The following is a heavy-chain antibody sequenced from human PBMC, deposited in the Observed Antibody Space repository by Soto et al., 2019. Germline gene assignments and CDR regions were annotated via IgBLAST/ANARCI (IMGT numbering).Heavy chain of an antibody. CDR1: GFTFSAHY. J-gene: IGHJ6*02. CDR3: ARDRQPSSYIGLDV. CDR2: ISDTSGTI. D-gene: IGHD4-4*01. Sequence: GGSLRLSCEASGFTFSAHYMSWIRQAPGKGLEWVSYISDTSGTIYYADSVRGRFTISRDNAKNSLSLQMNSLRADDTAVYYCARDRQPSSYIGLDVWGQGTTVTVSS. V-gene: IGHV3-11*01.